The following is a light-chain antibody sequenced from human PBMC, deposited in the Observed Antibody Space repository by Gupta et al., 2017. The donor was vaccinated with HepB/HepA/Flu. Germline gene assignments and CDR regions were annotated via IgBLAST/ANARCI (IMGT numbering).Light chain of an antibody. CDR2: DAS. CDR1: ANNVGLYNF. CDR3: CSYGGGDTYV. J-gene: IGLJ1*01. V-gene: IGLV2-11*01. Sequence: SDLAQPRSVSGSPGQSVTLSCTGTANNVGLYNFISWYQLRPGEVPKLLIYDASKRPSGIPNRFSASKSGITASLTISGLQADDEGEYYCCSYGGGDTYVFGSGTTVTVL.